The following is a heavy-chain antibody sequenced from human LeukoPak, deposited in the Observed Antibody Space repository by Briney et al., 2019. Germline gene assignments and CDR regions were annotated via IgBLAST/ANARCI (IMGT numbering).Heavy chain of an antibody. D-gene: IGHD3-10*01. Sequence: GGSLRLSCAASGFTFSSYSMNWVRQAPGKGLEWVSSISSSSSYIYYADSVKGRFTISRDNAKNSLYLQMNSLRAEDTAVYYCARESRSEYYYGSGSSDWFDPWGQGTLVTVSS. CDR3: ARESRSEYYYGSGSSDWFDP. V-gene: IGHV3-21*01. CDR1: GFTFSSYS. J-gene: IGHJ5*02. CDR2: ISSSSSYI.